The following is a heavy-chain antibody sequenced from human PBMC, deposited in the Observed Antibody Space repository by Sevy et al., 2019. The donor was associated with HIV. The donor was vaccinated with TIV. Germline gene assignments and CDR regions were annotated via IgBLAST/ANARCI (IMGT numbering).Heavy chain of an antibody. CDR2: IYSAHST. V-gene: IGHV3-53*01. CDR3: ARGKLDYGDYYYFDY. J-gene: IGHJ4*02. D-gene: IGHD4-17*01. CDR1: GFTVSTNY. Sequence: GGSLRLSCAASGFTVSTNYMSWVRQAPGKGLEWVSVIYSAHSTYYTDSVKGGFTISRDNSKNTRYLQMNSLRAEDTAVYYCARGKLDYGDYYYFDYWGQGTLVTVSS.